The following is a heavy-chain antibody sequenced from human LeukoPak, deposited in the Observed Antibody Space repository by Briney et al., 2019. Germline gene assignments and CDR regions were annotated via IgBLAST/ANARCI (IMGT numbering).Heavy chain of an antibody. Sequence: PGRSLRLSCAASGFTFSNYGMHCVRQAPGKGLEWVAVISNDGTNKYYADSVKGRFTFSRDNSKTTLYLQMNSLRTEDTAVYYCAKESTWTGTDTNYFDYWGQGTLVTVSS. CDR1: GFTFSNYG. CDR3: AKESTWTGTDTNYFDY. D-gene: IGHD3/OR15-3a*01. CDR2: ISNDGTNK. J-gene: IGHJ4*02. V-gene: IGHV3-30*18.